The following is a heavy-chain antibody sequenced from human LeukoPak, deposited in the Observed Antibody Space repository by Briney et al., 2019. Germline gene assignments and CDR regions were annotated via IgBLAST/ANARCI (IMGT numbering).Heavy chain of an antibody. CDR3: AIGRITMVRGDPYGMDV. CDR2: IIPIFGTA. J-gene: IGHJ6*02. V-gene: IGHV1-69*13. D-gene: IGHD3-10*01. Sequence: SVKVSCKASGGTFISYAISWVRQAPGQGLEWMGGIIPIFGTANYAQKFQGRVTITADESTSTAYMELSSLRSEDTAVYYCAIGRITMVRGDPYGMDVWGQGTTVTVSS. CDR1: GGTFISYA.